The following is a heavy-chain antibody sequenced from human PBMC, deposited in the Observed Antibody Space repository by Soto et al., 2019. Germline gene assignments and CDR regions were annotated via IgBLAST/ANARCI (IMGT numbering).Heavy chain of an antibody. J-gene: IGHJ4*02. V-gene: IGHV1-69*12. CDR2: IIPIFGTT. CDR3: ASGIDGDGYNLAVFAY. Sequence: QVQLVQSGAEVKKPGSSVKVSCKASGGTFSSYAISWVRQAPGQGLAWMGGIIPIFGTTNHAQKFQGGVTNTADVSTRTAYMELSSLRSEDTAVYFCASGIDGDGYNLAVFAYFGQGTLVTVSS. D-gene: IGHD5-12*01. CDR1: GGTFSSYA.